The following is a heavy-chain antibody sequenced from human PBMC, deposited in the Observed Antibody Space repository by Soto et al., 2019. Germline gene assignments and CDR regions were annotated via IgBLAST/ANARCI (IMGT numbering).Heavy chain of an antibody. CDR1: GFTFSSFW. Sequence: QSGGSLRLSCAASGFTFSSFWMSWVRQAPGKGLEWVANIKQDGSEKYYVDSVKGRFTISRDNAKNSLYLQMNSLRAEDTAVYYCARDRVVTTERSYYYYYGMGVWGQGTTVTVSS. V-gene: IGHV3-7*01. CDR3: ARDRVVTTERSYYYYYGMGV. CDR2: IKQDGSEK. D-gene: IGHD2-21*02. J-gene: IGHJ6*02.